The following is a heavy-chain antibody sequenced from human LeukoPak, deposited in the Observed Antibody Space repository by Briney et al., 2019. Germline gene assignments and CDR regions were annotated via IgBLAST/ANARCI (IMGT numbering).Heavy chain of an antibody. Sequence: QPGGSLRLSCAASGFTFNNYWLHWVRQVPGKGLMWVSRINGDGNNVNYADSVKGRFTISRDNAKNTLHLQMNSLRAEDAAVYYCAAGPAGNGRLSSYWGQGTRVTVSS. CDR1: GFTFNNYW. CDR2: INGDGNNV. J-gene: IGHJ4*02. V-gene: IGHV3-74*01. CDR3: AAGPAGNGRLSSY. D-gene: IGHD1-1*01.